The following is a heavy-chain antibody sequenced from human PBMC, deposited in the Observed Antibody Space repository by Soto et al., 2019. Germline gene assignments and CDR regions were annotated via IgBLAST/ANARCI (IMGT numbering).Heavy chain of an antibody. D-gene: IGHD3-22*01. J-gene: IGHJ4*02. Sequence: TLSLTCTVSGGSISSGGYYWSWLRQHPGKGLEWIGYIYYSGSTYYNPSLKSRFTISVDTSKNQFSLKLSSVTAADTAVYYCARTSYDSLNHFDYWGQGTLVTVSS. V-gene: IGHV4-31*03. CDR3: ARTSYDSLNHFDY. CDR2: IYYSGST. CDR1: GGSISSGGYY.